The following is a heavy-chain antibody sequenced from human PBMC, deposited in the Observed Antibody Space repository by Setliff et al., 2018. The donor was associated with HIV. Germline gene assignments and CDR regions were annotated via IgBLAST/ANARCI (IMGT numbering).Heavy chain of an antibody. CDR2: VYHTGST. J-gene: IGHJ4*02. CDR1: GGFIKNSNYY. V-gene: IGHV4-39*01. CDR3: ARHAAGPDGPFDY. Sequence: SETLSLTCTVYGGFIKNSNYYWGWIRQPPGKGLEWIGNVYHTGSTYYNPSLKSRVTISVDTSKNQFSLKLSSVIAADTAVYYCARHAAGPDGPFDYWGQGTLVTVSS.